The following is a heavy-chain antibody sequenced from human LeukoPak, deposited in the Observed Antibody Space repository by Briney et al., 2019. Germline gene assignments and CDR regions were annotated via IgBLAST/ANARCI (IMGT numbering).Heavy chain of an antibody. CDR1: GFTFNSYG. Sequence: PGGSLRLSCAASGFTFNSYGMHWVRQAPGKGLEWVAVISYDGSNKYYADSVKGRFTISRDNSKNTLYLQMDSLRAEDTAVYYCARDLYEGGAYFDYWGQGTLVTVSS. CDR3: ARDLYEGGAYFDY. D-gene: IGHD5/OR15-5a*01. J-gene: IGHJ4*02. V-gene: IGHV3-30*03. CDR2: ISYDGSNK.